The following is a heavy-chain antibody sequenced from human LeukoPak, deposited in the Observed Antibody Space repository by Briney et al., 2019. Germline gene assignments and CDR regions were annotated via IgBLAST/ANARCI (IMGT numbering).Heavy chain of an antibody. CDR2: ISGSGGST. V-gene: IGHV3-23*01. CDR3: AKVNDILTGYPDY. J-gene: IGHJ4*02. Sequence: GGSLRLSCAASGFTFSSYAMSWVRQAPGKGLEWVSAISGSGGSTYYADSVKGRFTISRDNSKSTLYLQMNSLRAEDTAVYYCAKVNDILTGYPDYWGQGTLVTVSS. CDR1: GFTFSSYA. D-gene: IGHD3-9*01.